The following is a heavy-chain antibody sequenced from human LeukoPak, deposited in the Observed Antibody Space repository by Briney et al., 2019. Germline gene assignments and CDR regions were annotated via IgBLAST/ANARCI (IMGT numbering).Heavy chain of an antibody. CDR3: TRLEAYCSSTSCYGY. J-gene: IGHJ4*02. D-gene: IGHD2-2*01. V-gene: IGHV3-73*01. CDR2: IRSKAKSYAT. CDR1: LFSLSGPA. Sequence: VGSLRLSRTPSLFSLSGPAMHSVRQDPRAGREWAGRIRSKAKSYATAYDASLQGRFTISRDDSKNTAYLQMNSLKTDDTAVYYCTRLEAYCSSTSCYGYWGEGTLDSVS.